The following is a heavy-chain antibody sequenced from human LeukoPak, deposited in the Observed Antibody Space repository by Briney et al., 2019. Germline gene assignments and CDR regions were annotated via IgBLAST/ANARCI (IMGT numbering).Heavy chain of an antibody. Sequence: GGSLRLSCAASGFTFSSYSMHWVRQAPGKGLEWVAVISYDGSNKYYADSVKGRFTISRDNSKNTLYLQMNSLRAEDTAVYYCAKDHARGSYHYYGMDVWGQGTTVTVSS. CDR3: AKDHARGSYHYYGMDV. CDR1: GFTFSSYS. J-gene: IGHJ6*02. D-gene: IGHD1-26*01. V-gene: IGHV3-30*18. CDR2: ISYDGSNK.